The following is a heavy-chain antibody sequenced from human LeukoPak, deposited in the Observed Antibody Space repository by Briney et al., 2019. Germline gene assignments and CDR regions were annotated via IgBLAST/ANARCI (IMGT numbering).Heavy chain of an antibody. V-gene: IGHV3-23*01. CDR3: AKKAQYDGHYPLDY. CDR2: TSDRGDYT. Sequence: GGSLRLSCAASGFTFTSYSMSWVRQAPGKGLEWVSGTSDRGDYTYYADSVKGRFTISRDSSKNTLFLQMNSLRAEDTALYFCAKKAQYDGHYPLDYWGQGTLVTVSA. CDR1: GFTFTSYS. J-gene: IGHJ4*02. D-gene: IGHD4/OR15-4a*01.